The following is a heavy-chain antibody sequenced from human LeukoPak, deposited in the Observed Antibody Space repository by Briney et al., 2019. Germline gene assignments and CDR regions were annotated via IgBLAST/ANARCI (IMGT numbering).Heavy chain of an antibody. Sequence: SETLSLTCDVSGGSFNDYYWSWIRQAPGKGLEWIGEIRHSGSTNYNPSLKGRVTVSVDTSKNQSSLRLTSVTAADTAVYYCARRGSWTYYYAMDVWGQGTTVTVSS. D-gene: IGHD6-13*01. CDR1: GGSFNDYY. CDR2: IRHSGST. J-gene: IGHJ6*02. V-gene: IGHV4-34*01. CDR3: ARRGSWTYYYAMDV.